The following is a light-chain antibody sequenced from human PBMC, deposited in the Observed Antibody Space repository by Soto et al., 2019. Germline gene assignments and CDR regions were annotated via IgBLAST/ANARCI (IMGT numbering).Light chain of an antibody. J-gene: IGKJ1*01. CDR1: QSASNN. CDR2: DAS. V-gene: IGKV3-15*01. CDR3: QQYNYWPPWT. Sequence: ILMTQSPATLSVSPGERATLSCRASQSASNNLAWYQQKPGQAPRLLIYDASTRATGIPARFSSSGSGTEFTLTISGLQSEDFAVYYCQQYNYWPPWTFGQGTKVEIK.